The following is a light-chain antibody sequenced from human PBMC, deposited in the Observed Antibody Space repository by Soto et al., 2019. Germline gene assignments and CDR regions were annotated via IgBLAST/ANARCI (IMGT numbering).Light chain of an antibody. Sequence: DIQMTQSPSTLSASVGDRVTITCRASQSISSWLAWYQQKPGKAPKLLIYKATSLESGVPPRFSGSGSGTEFTLTISCLQPDDFATYSCQQYNSYPYTFGQGTKLEIK. V-gene: IGKV1-5*03. J-gene: IGKJ2*01. CDR2: KAT. CDR1: QSISSW. CDR3: QQYNSYPYT.